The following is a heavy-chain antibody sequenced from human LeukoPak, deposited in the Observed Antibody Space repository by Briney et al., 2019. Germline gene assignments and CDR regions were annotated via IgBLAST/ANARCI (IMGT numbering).Heavy chain of an antibody. CDR3: ARDQVLYSNYDGYYGMDV. D-gene: IGHD4-11*01. Sequence: PGGSLRLSCAASGFTFSDYYMSWIRQAPGKGLEWVSYISSSGSTIYYADSVKGRFTISRDNAKNSLYLQMNSLRAEDTAVYYCARDQVLYSNYDGYYGMDVWGQGTTVTVFS. J-gene: IGHJ6*02. V-gene: IGHV3-11*01. CDR1: GFTFSDYY. CDR2: ISSSGSTI.